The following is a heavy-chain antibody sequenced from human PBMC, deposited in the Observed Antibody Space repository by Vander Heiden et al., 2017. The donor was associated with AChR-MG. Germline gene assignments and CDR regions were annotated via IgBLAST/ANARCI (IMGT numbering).Heavy chain of an antibody. Sequence: EEQLLESGGGLVRPGGSLRLSCEASGFPFSIYAQSWVRHAPGKGLQWVSTLSGTDPTTYYSDSVKGRFTISRDNYKDILYLQMDRLRDEDTALYYCVVPDHDGFDMWGQGILVTVSA. D-gene: IGHD2-15*01. CDR1: GFPFSIYA. CDR2: LSGTDPTT. J-gene: IGHJ3*02. V-gene: IGHV3-23*01. CDR3: VVPDHDGFDM.